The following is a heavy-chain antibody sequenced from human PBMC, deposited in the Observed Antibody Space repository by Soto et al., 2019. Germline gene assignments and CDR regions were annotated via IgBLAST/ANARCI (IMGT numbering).Heavy chain of an antibody. J-gene: IGHJ4*02. CDR3: ARDRGSGSYSGSDYYFDY. CDR2: INPSGGST. Sequence: ASVKVSCKASGYTFTSYYMHWVRQAPGQGLEWMGIINPSGGSTSYAQKFQGRVTMTRDTSTSTVYMELSSLRSEDTAVYYCARDRGSGSYSGSDYYFDYWAREPWSPSPQ. V-gene: IGHV1-46*01. CDR1: GYTFTSYY. D-gene: IGHD1-26*01.